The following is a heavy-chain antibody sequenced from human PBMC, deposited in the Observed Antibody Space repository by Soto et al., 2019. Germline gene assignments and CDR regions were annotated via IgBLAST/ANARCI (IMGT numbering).Heavy chain of an antibody. V-gene: IGHV1-69*13. CDR3: ARDGCTNGVCYKGPNYFDY. CDR2: IIPIFGTA. D-gene: IGHD2-8*01. J-gene: IGHJ4*02. CDR1: GGTFSSYA. Sequence: SVKVSCKASGGTFSSYAISWVRQAPGQGLEWMGGIIPIFGTANYAQKFQGRVTITADESTSTAYMELSSLRSEDTAVYYCARDGCTNGVCYKGPNYFDYWGQGTLVTVSS.